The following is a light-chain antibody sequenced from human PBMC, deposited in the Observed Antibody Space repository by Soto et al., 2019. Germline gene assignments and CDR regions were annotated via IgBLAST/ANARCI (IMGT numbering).Light chain of an antibody. V-gene: IGLV2-11*01. CDR3: CSYAGSYTLVV. Sequence: QSALTQPRSVSGSPGQSVTISCTGTSSDVGGYNYVSWYQQHPGKAPKLMIYDVSTRPSGVPDRFSGSKSGNTASLTISGLQAEDEAEYYCCSYAGSYTLVVFGGGTKLTVL. CDR2: DVS. CDR1: SSDVGGYNY. J-gene: IGLJ2*01.